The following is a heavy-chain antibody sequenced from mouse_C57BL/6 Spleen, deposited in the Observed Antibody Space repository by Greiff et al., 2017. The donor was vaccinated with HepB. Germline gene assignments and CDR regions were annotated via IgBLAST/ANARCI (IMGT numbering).Heavy chain of an antibody. CDR2: IYPRSGNT. CDR1: GYTFTSYG. Sequence: QVQLQQSGAELARPGASVKLSCKASGYTFTSYGISWVKQRTGQGLEWIGEIYPRSGNTYYNEKFKGKATLTADKSSSTAYMELRSLTSEDSAVYFLTRGGRDCSMDDWGQGTSVTVSS. J-gene: IGHJ4*01. V-gene: IGHV1-81*01. CDR3: TRGGRDCSMDD. D-gene: IGHD3-3*01.